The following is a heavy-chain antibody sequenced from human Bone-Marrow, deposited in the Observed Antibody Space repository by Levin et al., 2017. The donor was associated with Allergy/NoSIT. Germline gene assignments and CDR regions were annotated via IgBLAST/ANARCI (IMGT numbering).Heavy chain of an antibody. CDR3: AKDHYGTSSYDYMDG. V-gene: IGHV3-23*01. CDR1: GFTSGSTFNNYA. D-gene: IGHD3-10*01. Sequence: GESLKISCAASGFTSGSTFNNYAMSWVRRAPGQGLEWVSAIEGSGDSAIYADSVKGRFTVSRDNSKNTLYLQINSLRAEDTAVYYCAKDHYGTSSYDYMDGWGKGTTVTVSS. J-gene: IGHJ6*03. CDR2: IEGSGDSA.